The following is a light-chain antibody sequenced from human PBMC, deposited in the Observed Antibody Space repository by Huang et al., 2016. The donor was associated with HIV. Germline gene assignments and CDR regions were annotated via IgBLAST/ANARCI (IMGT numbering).Light chain of an antibody. CDR2: GAS. CDR3: QQYENRRPYT. Sequence: EVVLTQSPVTLSVSPGDRATLSCRSSQSVSTNLAWYQQKPGQAPRLLIYGASSRATGAPARFSGSGSGTEFTLTISSLQSEDFAVYYCQQYENRRPYTFGQGTKLEIK. V-gene: IGKV3-15*01. J-gene: IGKJ2*01. CDR1: QSVSTN.